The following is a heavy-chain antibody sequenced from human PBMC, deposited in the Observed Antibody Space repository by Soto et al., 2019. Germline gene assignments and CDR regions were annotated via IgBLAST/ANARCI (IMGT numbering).Heavy chain of an antibody. CDR3: ASDCGVGGGSCSDGMDV. D-gene: IGHD2-15*01. Sequence: QVQLQESGPGLVKPSQTLSLTCTVSGGSISSCRYYWSWIRQHPGQGLEWYGYIYYSGSTYYNPSLKSRVTISVDTSKNQFSLKLSSVTAADTAVYYWASDCGVGGGSCSDGMDVWGQGTTVTVSS. CDR2: IYYSGST. CDR1: GGSISSCRYY. J-gene: IGHJ6*02. V-gene: IGHV4-31*03.